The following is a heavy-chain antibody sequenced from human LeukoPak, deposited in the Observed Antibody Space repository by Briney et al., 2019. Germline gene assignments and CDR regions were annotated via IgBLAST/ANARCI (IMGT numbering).Heavy chain of an antibody. Sequence: ASVKVSCKASGGTFSSYAISWVRQAPGQGLEWMGGIIPIFGTANYAQKFQDRVTITADKSTSTAYMELSSLRSEDTAVYYCARAPLGVERKYCSGGSCYSAPYYFDYWGQGTLVTVSS. CDR2: IIPIFGTA. V-gene: IGHV1-69*06. D-gene: IGHD2-15*01. J-gene: IGHJ4*02. CDR1: GGTFSSYA. CDR3: ARAPLGVERKYCSGGSCYSAPYYFDY.